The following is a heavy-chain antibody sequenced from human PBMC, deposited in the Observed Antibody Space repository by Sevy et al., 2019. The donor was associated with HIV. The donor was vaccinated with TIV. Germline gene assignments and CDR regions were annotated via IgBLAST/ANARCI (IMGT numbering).Heavy chain of an antibody. CDR2: LDPGNGEI. Sequence: ASVKVSCKVFGYSLSKLSMHWVRQAPGKGLEWMRSLDPGNGEITYAQTLLGRVTMTEDTSTDTAYMELSSLTSEHTATYYCATVGLGYYSGSSYYQGDWFDPWGQGTLVTVSS. D-gene: IGHD2-15*01. CDR1: GYSLSKLS. CDR3: ATVGLGYYSGSSYYQGDWFDP. V-gene: IGHV1-24*01. J-gene: IGHJ5*02.